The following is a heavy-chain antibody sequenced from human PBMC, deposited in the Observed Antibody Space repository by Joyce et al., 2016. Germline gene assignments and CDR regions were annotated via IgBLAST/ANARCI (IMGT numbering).Heavy chain of an antibody. Sequence: QVLLVQSGAAVKRPGSSLRVSCKSSGGDFSNYTVNWVRQAPGKRLEWMGGIIPFCGAAKYAEDFQGRVTLTADQSTRTAYLELSSLTSADTAVYYCARGGTSSDHYFFYTLDVWGPGTTVIVSS. CDR2: IIPFCGAA. D-gene: IGHD1-14*01. V-gene: IGHV1-69*12. CDR1: GGDFSNYT. J-gene: IGHJ6*02. CDR3: ARGGTSSDHYFFYTLDV.